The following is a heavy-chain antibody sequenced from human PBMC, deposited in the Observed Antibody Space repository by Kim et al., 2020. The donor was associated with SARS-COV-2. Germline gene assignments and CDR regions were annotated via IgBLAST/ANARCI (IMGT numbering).Heavy chain of an antibody. CDR1: GYTFTSYY. Sequence: ASVKVSCKASGYTFTSYYMHWVRQAPGQGLEWMGIINPSGGSTSYAQKFQGRVTMTRDTSTSTVYMELSSLRSEDTAVYYCARGSPLIAARPGYYYYGMDVWGQGTTVTVSS. CDR2: INPSGGST. D-gene: IGHD6-6*01. V-gene: IGHV1-46*01. J-gene: IGHJ6*02. CDR3: ARGSPLIAARPGYYYYGMDV.